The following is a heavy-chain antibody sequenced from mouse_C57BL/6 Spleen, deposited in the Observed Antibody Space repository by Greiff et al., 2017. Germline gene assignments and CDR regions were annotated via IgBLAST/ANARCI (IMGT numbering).Heavy chain of an antibody. D-gene: IGHD4-1*01. J-gene: IGHJ4*01. CDR1: GYTFTSYW. Sequence: QVQLQQPGAELVKPGASVPLSCTASGYTFTSYWMHWVKQRPGQGLEWIGMIHPNSGSTNYNEKFKSKDTLTVDNSSRTAYMQLSNLPSEYTAIYYCARDTLNCGRDSASYAMDYWGQGTSVTVSA. CDR2: IHPNSGST. V-gene: IGHV1-64*01. CDR3: ARDTLNCGRDSASYAMDY.